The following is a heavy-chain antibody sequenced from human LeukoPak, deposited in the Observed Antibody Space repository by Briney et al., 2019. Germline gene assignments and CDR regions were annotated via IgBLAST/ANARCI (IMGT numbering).Heavy chain of an antibody. CDR3: AREAEEAFDI. CDR1: GFTFDDYA. Sequence: GGSLRLSCAASGFTFDDYAMHWVRQAPGKGLEWVSGISWNSGSIGYADSVKGRFTISRDNAKNSLYLQMNSLRAEDTAVYSCAREAEEAFDIWGQGTMVTVSS. J-gene: IGHJ3*02. D-gene: IGHD1-14*01. V-gene: IGHV3-9*01. CDR2: ISWNSGSI.